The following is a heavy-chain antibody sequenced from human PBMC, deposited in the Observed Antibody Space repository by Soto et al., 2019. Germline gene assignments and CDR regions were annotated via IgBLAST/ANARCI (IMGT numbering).Heavy chain of an antibody. CDR3: ARHKNYYDSSGYPYYFDY. CDR2: IYYSGST. J-gene: IGHJ4*02. Sequence: PSETLSLTCTVSGGSISSSSYYWGWIRQPPGKGLEWIGSIYYSGSTYYNPSLKSRVTISVDTSKNQFSLKLSSVTAADTAVYYCARHKNYYDSSGYPYYFDYWGQGTLVTVSS. CDR1: GGSISSSSYY. D-gene: IGHD3-22*01. V-gene: IGHV4-39*01.